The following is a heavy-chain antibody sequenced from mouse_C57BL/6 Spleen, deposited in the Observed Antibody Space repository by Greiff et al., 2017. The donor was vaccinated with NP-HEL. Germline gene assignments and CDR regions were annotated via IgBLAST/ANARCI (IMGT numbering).Heavy chain of an antibody. CDR2: INPSTGGT. J-gene: IGHJ3*01. D-gene: IGHD1-1*02. Sequence: EVQLQQSGPELVKPGASVKISCKASGYSFTGYYMNWVKQSPEKSLEWIGEINPSTGGTTYNQKFKAKATLTVDKSSSTAYMQLKSLTSEDSAVYYCARDYALAYWGQGTLVTVSA. CDR3: ARDYALAY. V-gene: IGHV1-42*01. CDR1: GYSFTGYY.